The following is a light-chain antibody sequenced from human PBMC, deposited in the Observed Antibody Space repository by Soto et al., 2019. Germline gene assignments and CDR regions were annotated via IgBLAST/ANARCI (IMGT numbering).Light chain of an antibody. CDR3: QQYRSSGT. V-gene: IGKV3-20*01. CDR1: QSVSNNY. Sequence: ENVLTQSPGTLSLSPGERATLSCRASQSVSNNYLAWYQQKPGQAPRLLIYGASNRATGIPDRFSGSGSGTDFTLTISRLEPEDFAVYYCQQYRSSGTLGQRTKVDSK. J-gene: IGKJ1*01. CDR2: GAS.